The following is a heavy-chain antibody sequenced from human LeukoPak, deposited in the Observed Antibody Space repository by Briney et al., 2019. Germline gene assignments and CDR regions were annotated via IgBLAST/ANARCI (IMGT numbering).Heavy chain of an antibody. D-gene: IGHD5-24*01. CDR3: ARLEQRDFDY. CDR2: IHPGDSDT. J-gene: IGHJ4*02. V-gene: IGHV5-51*01. Sequence: GESLKISCKGSGYSFTAYWIGWVRQMSGKGLEWMGIIHPGDSDTRYSPSFQGQVTISADKSISTAYRQWSGLKASDTAMYYCARLEQRDFDYWGQGTLVTVSS. CDR1: GYSFTAYW.